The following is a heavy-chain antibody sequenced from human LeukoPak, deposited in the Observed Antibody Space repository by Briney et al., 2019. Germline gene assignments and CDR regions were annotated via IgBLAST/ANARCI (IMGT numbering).Heavy chain of an antibody. CDR2: IYYSGST. V-gene: IGHV4-59*01. D-gene: IGHD6-6*01. CDR1: GGSISSYY. J-gene: IGHJ6*02. CDR3: ARARPARPPYYYYYYGMDV. Sequence: KSSETPSLTCTVSGGSISSYYWSWIRQPPGKGLEWIGYIYYSGSTNYNPSLKSRVTISVDTSKNQFSLKLSSVTAADTAVYYCARARPARPPYYYYYYGMDVWGQGTTVTVSS.